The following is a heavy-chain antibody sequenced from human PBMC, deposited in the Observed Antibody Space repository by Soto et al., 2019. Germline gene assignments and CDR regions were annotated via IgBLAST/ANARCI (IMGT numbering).Heavy chain of an antibody. Sequence: SETLSLTCAVYGGSFSGYYWSWIRQPPGKGLEWIGEINHSGSTNYNPSLKSRVTISVDTSKNQFSLRAEDTAVYYCAKEGINRHERAFDYWGQGTLVTVSS. V-gene: IGHV4-34*01. CDR2: INHSGST. CDR3: AKEGINRHERAFDY. D-gene: IGHD2-15*01. J-gene: IGHJ4*02. CDR1: GGSFSGYY.